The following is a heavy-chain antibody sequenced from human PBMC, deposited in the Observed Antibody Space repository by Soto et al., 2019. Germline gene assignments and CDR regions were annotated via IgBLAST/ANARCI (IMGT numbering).Heavy chain of an antibody. CDR3: ASCHSSSWSSCQYGMAF. V-gene: IGHV1-18*01. CDR1: GYTFTSYG. Sequence: ASVKVSCKASGYTFTSYGISWVRQAPGQGLEWMRWISAYNGNTNYAQKLQGRVTMTTDTSTSTAYMELRSLSSDDTAVYYCASCHSSSWSSCQYGMAFWARGTTDPVSS. CDR2: ISAYNGNT. D-gene: IGHD6-13*01. J-gene: IGHJ6*01.